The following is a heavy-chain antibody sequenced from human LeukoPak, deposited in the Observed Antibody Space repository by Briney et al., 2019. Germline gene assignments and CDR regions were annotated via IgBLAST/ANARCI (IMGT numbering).Heavy chain of an antibody. V-gene: IGHV3-21*04. J-gene: IGHJ4*02. CDR2: ISSSSSYI. Sequence: GGSPRLSCAASGFTFSSYSMNWVRQAPGKGLEWVSSISSSSSYIYYADSVKGRFTISRDNAKNSLYLQINSLRAEDTAVYYCARVYLSVIRGVIHFDYWGQGTLVTVSS. CDR1: GFTFSSYS. CDR3: ARVYLSVIRGVIHFDY. D-gene: IGHD3-10*01.